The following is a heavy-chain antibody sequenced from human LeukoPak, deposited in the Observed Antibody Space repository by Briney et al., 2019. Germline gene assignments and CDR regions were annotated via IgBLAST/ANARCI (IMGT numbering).Heavy chain of an antibody. Sequence: PGGSLRLSCAASRFTFSNAWMTWVRQAPGKGLEWVGHIKSKTDGETTDYAAPVKDRFTISRDDSENTVFLQMNSLKTEDTAVYYCATPPGYYATSPLDYWGQGTLVTVSS. CDR1: RFTFSNAW. J-gene: IGHJ4*02. CDR3: ATPPGYYATSPLDY. CDR2: IKSKTDGETT. V-gene: IGHV3-15*01. D-gene: IGHD2/OR15-2a*01.